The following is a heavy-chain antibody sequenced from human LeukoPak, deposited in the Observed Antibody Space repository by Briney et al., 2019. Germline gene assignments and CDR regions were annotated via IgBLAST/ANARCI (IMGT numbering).Heavy chain of an antibody. CDR3: ARGGSGWYEGYNWFGP. CDR2: INHSGST. Sequence: SETLSLTCAVYGGSFSGYYWSWIRHPPGKWLEWIGEINHSGSTNYNPSLKSRVTISVDTSKNQFSLKLSSVTAADTAVYYCARGGSGWYEGYNWFGPWGQGTLVTVSS. D-gene: IGHD6-19*01. CDR1: GGSFSGYY. J-gene: IGHJ5*02. V-gene: IGHV4-34*01.